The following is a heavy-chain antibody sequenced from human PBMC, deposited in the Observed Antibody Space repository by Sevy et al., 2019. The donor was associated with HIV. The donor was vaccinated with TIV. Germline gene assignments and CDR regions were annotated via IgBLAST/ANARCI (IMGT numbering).Heavy chain of an antibody. D-gene: IGHD5-18*01. CDR1: GFTFSSYS. Sequence: GGSLRLSCAASGFTFSSYSMNWVRQAPGKGLEWVSSISSSSYIYYADSVKGRFTISRDNAKNSLYLQMNSLRAEDTAVYYCAIGVDTAMADFDYWGQGTLVTVSS. J-gene: IGHJ4*02. CDR2: ISSSSYI. V-gene: IGHV3-21*01. CDR3: AIGVDTAMADFDY.